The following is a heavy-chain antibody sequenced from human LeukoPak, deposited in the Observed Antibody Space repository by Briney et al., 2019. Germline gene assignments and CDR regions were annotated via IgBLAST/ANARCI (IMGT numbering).Heavy chain of an antibody. D-gene: IGHD6-13*01. J-gene: IGHJ4*02. CDR3: ARGYSSSWYLQSHLHY. CDR1: GFTFDDYA. V-gene: IGHV3-9*03. CDR2: ISWNSGSI. Sequence: GGSLRLSCAASGFTFDDYAMHWVRQAPGKGLEWVSGISWNSGSIGYADSVKGRFTISRDNAKNSLYLQMDSLRAEDMALYYCARGYSSSWYLQSHLHYWGQGTLVTVSS.